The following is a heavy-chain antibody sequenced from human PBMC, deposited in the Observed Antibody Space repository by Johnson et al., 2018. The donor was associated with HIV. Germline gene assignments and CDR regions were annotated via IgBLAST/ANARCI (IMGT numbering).Heavy chain of an antibody. CDR3: ARAADSCGLWVGEEKAFDI. D-gene: IGHD3-10*01. CDR2: ISYDGSNK. V-gene: IGHV3-30-3*01. J-gene: IGHJ3*02. CDR1: GFSFSDYA. Sequence: QVQLVESGGGVVQPVGSLRLSCAASGFSFSDYAIHWVRQAPGKGLEWVAVISYDGSNKYYAVSVKGRFTLLRDNSKNTLYLQMNSLRAEDTAVYYCARAADSCGLWVGEEKAFDIWGQGTMVTVSS.